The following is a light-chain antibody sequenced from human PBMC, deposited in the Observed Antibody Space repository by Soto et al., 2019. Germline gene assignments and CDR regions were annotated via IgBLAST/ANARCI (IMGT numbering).Light chain of an antibody. J-gene: IGLJ2*01. CDR3: SSYSSDATHVV. Sequence: QSALTQPASVSGSPGQSITISCTGTSSDIGGLFNYVSWYQQHPGKAPKLLIFRPSGVSDRFSGSKSGNTASLTISGLQAEDEAAYFCSSYSSDATHVVFGGGTQLTVL. V-gene: IGLV2-14*03. CDR1: SSDIGGLFNY.